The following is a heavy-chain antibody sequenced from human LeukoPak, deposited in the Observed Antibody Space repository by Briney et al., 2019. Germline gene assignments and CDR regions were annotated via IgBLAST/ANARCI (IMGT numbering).Heavy chain of an antibody. V-gene: IGHV3-48*04. CDR2: IGSGGSPI. J-gene: IGHJ4*02. CDR1: GFTFSNYP. CDR3: ARDQSIKGLLNY. D-gene: IGHD2/OR15-2a*01. Sequence: GGSLRLSWGASGFTFSNYPMNWVRQAPGKGLEWVSYIGSGGSPIYYADSVRGRFSISRDNAKNSLYLQMSSLRAEDTAMYYCARDQSIKGLLNYWGQGTLVTVSS.